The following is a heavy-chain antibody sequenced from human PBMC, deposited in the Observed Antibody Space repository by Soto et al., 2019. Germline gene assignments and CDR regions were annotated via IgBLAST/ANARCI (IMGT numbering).Heavy chain of an antibody. Sequence: QVQLVQSGAEVKKPGSSVKVSCKASGGTFSTSAISWVRQAPGQGLEWVGGIMPVFATPDYAQKFQGRVTITADESTTTAHLELTSLRTDDTSVYYCARETVRQQLAGNYYSMVAVWGQGTAITVSS. D-gene: IGHD1-26*01. J-gene: IGHJ6*02. CDR2: IMPVFATP. CDR1: GGTFSTSA. CDR3: ARETVRQQLAGNYYSMVAV. V-gene: IGHV1-69*12.